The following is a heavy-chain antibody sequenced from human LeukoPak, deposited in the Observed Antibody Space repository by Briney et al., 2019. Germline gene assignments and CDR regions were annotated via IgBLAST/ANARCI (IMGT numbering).Heavy chain of an antibody. Sequence: GGTLRLSCAASGFTFSSYGMSWVRQAPGKGLEWVSAISGSGGSTYYADSVKGRFTISRDNSKNTLYLQMNSLRAEDTAVYYCARELRWYRTFDYWGQGTLVTVSS. CDR1: GFTFSSYG. D-gene: IGHD4-23*01. J-gene: IGHJ4*02. CDR3: ARELRWYRTFDY. CDR2: ISGSGGST. V-gene: IGHV3-23*01.